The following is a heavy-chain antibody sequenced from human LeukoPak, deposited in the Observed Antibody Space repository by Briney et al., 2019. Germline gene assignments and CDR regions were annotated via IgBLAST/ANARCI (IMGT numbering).Heavy chain of an antibody. J-gene: IGHJ4*02. CDR2: ITPSGNT. CDR3: GRSHNGFS. D-gene: IGHD1-1*01. CDR1: GFTISSNS. V-gene: IGHV3-21*01. Sequence: AGGSLRLSCAASGFTISSNSMVWVRQAPGKGLEWVSSITPSGNTYYADSVKGRFTISRDNAGNSLSLQMSSLRAEDTAVYLCGRSHNGFSWGQGTLVTVSS.